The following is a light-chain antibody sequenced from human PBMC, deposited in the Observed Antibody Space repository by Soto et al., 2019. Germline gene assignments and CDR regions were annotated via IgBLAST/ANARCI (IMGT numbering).Light chain of an antibody. Sequence: DIQMTQSPSSLSASVGDRVTITCRASQRISTYLNWYQQKPGKAPKLLIYAAFSLQSGVPSRFSGSRSGKEFTLTISSLQPEDFETYNCQQSYSTPQTFGQGTKLEIK. J-gene: IGKJ2*01. CDR1: QRISTY. CDR2: AAF. CDR3: QQSYSTPQT. V-gene: IGKV1-39*01.